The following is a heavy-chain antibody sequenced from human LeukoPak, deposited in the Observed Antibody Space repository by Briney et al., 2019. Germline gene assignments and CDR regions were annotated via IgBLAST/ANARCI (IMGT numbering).Heavy chain of an antibody. J-gene: IGHJ4*02. CDR2: VNPTSGGT. CDR1: GYTFTVYY. Sequence: GASVKLSCKASGYTFTVYYIHWVRQPPGPGLELMRWVNPTSGGTNYAQKFHGRVTMTRDTSISTAYMELSRLRSDDTAVYYCARVRYRLAETYIDYWGQGTLVTVSS. CDR3: ARVRYRLAETYIDY. V-gene: IGHV1-2*02. D-gene: IGHD3-16*01.